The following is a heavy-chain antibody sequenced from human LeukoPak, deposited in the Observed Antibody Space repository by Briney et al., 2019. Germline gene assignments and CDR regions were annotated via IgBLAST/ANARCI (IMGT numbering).Heavy chain of an antibody. V-gene: IGHV1-8*03. CDR3: ARDSEIKFCTSNSCYRGYFDY. CDR1: GYTFINHD. J-gene: IGHJ4*02. CDR2: MNSNSGNT. Sequence: ASVKVSCKGYGYTFINHDIDWVRQAAGQGLEWMGWMNSNSGNTGYAQKFQGRVTFTRDTSISTAYMELYSLTSDDTAVFYCARDSEIKFCTSNSCYRGYFDYWGQGTLVTVSS. D-gene: IGHD2-2*02.